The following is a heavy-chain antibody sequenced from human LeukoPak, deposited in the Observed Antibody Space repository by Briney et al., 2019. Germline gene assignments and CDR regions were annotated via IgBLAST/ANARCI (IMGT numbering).Heavy chain of an antibody. CDR3: ARDPAYSSSWYGWFDP. V-gene: IGHV4-59*01. J-gene: IGHJ5*02. CDR2: IYYSGST. Sequence: SETRSLTCTVSGDSISRYYWSWIRQPPGKGLEWIGYIYYSGSTNYNPSLRSRVTISVDTSKNQFSLKLSSVTAADTAVYYCARDPAYSSSWYGWFDPWGQGTLVTVSS. D-gene: IGHD6-13*01. CDR1: GDSISRYY.